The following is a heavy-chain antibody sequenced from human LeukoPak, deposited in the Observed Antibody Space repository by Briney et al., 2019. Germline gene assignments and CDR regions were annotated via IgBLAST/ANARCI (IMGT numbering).Heavy chain of an antibody. CDR2: IYHSGST. Sequence: PSGTLSLTCAVSGGSISSSNWWSWVRQPPGKGLEWIGEIYHSGSTNYNPSLKSRVTISVDKSKNQFSLKLSSVTAADTAVYYCARALIVSIAVAGKARGYFDLWGRGTLVTVSS. J-gene: IGHJ2*01. V-gene: IGHV4-4*02. D-gene: IGHD6-19*01. CDR1: GGSISSSNW. CDR3: ARALIVSIAVAGKARGYFDL.